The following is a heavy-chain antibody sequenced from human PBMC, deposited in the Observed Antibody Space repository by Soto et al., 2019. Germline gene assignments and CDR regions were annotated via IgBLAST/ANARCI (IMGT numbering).Heavy chain of an antibody. CDR1: GFKFSDYD. V-gene: IGHV3-13*01. CDR3: ARGRPFWSDFYIDY. D-gene: IGHD3-3*01. CDR2: IGTNADR. Sequence: EVQLVESGGVLIQRGGSLRLSCEASGFKFSDYDMHWVRQHSGKGLEWVSGIGTNADRHYSESVKGRFTISRENDKNSLFLQMNSLRVDDTALYFCARGRPFWSDFYIDYWGQGTLVTVSS. J-gene: IGHJ4*02.